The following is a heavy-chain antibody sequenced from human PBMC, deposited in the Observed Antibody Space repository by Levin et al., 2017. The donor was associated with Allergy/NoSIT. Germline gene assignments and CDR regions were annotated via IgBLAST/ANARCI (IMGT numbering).Heavy chain of an antibody. CDR1: GGSISGSNYY. CDR2: FSYSGST. Sequence: SQTLSLTCAVSGGSISGSNYYWGWIRQPPGKGLEWIGSFSYSGSTAYKPSLKSRVTISVDSSKNQFSLKLSSVTAADTAVYFCARCVRYFDILTGYLPHYYYYMDVWGRGTTVTVSS. D-gene: IGHD3-9*01. J-gene: IGHJ6*03. V-gene: IGHV4-39*01. CDR3: ARCVRYFDILTGYLPHYYYYMDV.